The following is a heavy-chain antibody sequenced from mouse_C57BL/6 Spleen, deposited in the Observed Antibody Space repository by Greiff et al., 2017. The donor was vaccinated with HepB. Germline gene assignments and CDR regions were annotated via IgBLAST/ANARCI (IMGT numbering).Heavy chain of an antibody. CDR1: GYSFTDYN. CDR2: INPNYGTT. CDR3: ATSYDYDERGYFDY. D-gene: IGHD2-4*01. J-gene: IGHJ2*01. Sequence: VQLKQSGPELVKPGASVKISCKASGYSFTDYNMNWVKQSNGKSLEWIGVINPNYGTTSYNQKFKGKATLTVDQSSSTAYMQLNSLTSEDSAVYYCATSYDYDERGYFDYWGQGTTLTVSS. V-gene: IGHV1-39*01.